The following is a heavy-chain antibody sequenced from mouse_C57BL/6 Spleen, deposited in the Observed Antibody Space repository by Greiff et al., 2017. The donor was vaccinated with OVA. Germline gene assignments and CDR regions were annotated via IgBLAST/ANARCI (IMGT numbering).Heavy chain of an antibody. J-gene: IGHJ4*01. Sequence: EVQLVESGGGLVQPGGSLKLSCAASGFTFSDYYMYWVRQTPEKRLEWVAYISNGGGSTYYPDTVKGRFTISRDNAKNTLYLQMSRLKSEDTAMYYGARLEGRVYYAMDYWGQGTSVTVSS. V-gene: IGHV5-12*01. CDR1: GFTFSDYY. CDR3: ARLEGRVYYAMDY. CDR2: ISNGGGST.